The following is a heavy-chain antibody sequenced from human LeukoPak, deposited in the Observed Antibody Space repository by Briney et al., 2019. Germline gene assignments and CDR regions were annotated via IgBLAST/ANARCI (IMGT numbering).Heavy chain of an antibody. V-gene: IGHV5-51*01. CDR2: IYPGESDT. CDR1: GYSFTSYW. CDR3: TGQGYGDWRFPLGY. Sequence: GQSLKISCKGSGYSFTSYWIGWVRQIPGKGLEWMGIIYPGESDTRYSTSFQGKVTISAPKSIRTAYLNWNSRAASATARSCSTGQGYGDWRFPLGYWGQGTLVTVSS. D-gene: IGHD4-17*01. J-gene: IGHJ4*02.